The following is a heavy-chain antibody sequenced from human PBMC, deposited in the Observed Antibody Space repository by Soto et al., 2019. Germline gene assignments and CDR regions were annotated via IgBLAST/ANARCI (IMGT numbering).Heavy chain of an antibody. CDR1: GDSIQSSDYY. CDR2: FFYSGNT. CDR3: ARHRTMMTAVSPFDY. J-gene: IGHJ4*02. V-gene: IGHV4-39*01. D-gene: IGHD4-17*01. Sequence: QLQLQESGPGLVKPSETRSLTCTISGDSIQSSDYYWGWIRQPPGKGLEWIGGFFYSGNTYYNPSLKSRVTISADTSANQFSLKLHCVTTADTAVFYCARHRTMMTAVSPFDYWGQGTLVTASS.